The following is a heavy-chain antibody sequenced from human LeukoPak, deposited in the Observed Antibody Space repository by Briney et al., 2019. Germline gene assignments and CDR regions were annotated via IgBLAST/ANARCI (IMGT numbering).Heavy chain of an antibody. J-gene: IGHJ4*02. CDR3: AKDLDIVATITGN. D-gene: IGHD5-12*01. V-gene: IGHV3-23*01. CDR2: VSGSGGST. CDR1: GFTVSTHY. Sequence: PGGSLRLSCAASGFTVSTHYMSWVRQAPGKGLEWVSGVSGSGGSTYYADSVKGRFTISRDNSKNTLYLQMNSLRAKDTAVYYCAKDLDIVATITGNWGQGTLVTVSS.